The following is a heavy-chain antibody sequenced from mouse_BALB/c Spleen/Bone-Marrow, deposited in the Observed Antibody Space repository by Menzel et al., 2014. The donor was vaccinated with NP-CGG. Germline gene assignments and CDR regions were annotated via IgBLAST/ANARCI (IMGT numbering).Heavy chain of an antibody. V-gene: IGHV1-54*01. CDR2: INPGSGGS. D-gene: IGHD2-2*01. CDR3: ARSRGYDVGPFAF. CDR1: GYAFTNYL. J-gene: IGHJ3*01. Sequence: QVHVKQSGAELVRPGTSVKVSCKASGYAFTNYLIELVKQRPGQGLEWIGVINPGSGGSNYNENFKGKATQTADRSSSTAYMLLSSLTSDDSAVYFCARSRGYDVGPFAFWGQGTLVTVSA.